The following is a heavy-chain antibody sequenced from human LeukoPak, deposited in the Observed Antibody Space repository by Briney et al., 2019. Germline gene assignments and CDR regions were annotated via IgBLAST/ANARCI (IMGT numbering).Heavy chain of an antibody. CDR2: IKQDGSEK. D-gene: IGHD2-15*01. J-gene: IGHJ5*02. CDR3: ARGDRVVAAPNWFDP. CDR1: GFTFSSYW. V-gene: IGHV3-7*01. Sequence: GGSLRLSWEAAGFTFSSYWMSWVRQAPGKGLEWVANIKQDGSEKYYVDSVKGRFTISRDNAKNSLYLQMNSLRAEDTAVYYCARGDRVVAAPNWFDPWGQGTLVTVSS.